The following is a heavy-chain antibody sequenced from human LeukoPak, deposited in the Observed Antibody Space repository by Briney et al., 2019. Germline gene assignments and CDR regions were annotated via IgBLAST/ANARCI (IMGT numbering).Heavy chain of an antibody. CDR3: ARAPSHFDI. J-gene: IGHJ3*02. V-gene: IGHV3-7*01. Sequence: GGSLRLSCAASGFTFTNYWMSWVRQAPGKGLELVANIKQDRSEKYYVDSVKGRFTISRDNAKNSLYLQMNSLRAEDTAVYYCARAPSHFDIWGQGTMVTVSS. CDR1: GFTFTNYW. CDR2: IKQDRSEK.